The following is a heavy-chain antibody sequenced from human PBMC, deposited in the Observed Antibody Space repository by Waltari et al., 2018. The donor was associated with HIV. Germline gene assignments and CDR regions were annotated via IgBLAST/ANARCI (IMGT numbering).Heavy chain of an antibody. CDR1: GYTFSDYY. D-gene: IGHD3-22*01. CDR2: INPNSGGT. CDR3: ARVFRGTVNYFDSRLGH. J-gene: IGHJ5*02. Sequence: QVQLVQSGAEVKKPGASGKVYCKASGYTFSDYYMHWVRQAPGQGLEWMGWINPNSGGTRYAEKFQGRVTMTRDTSISTAYMELSRLRFDDTAVYYCARVFRGTVNYFDSRLGHWGQGTLVTVSS. V-gene: IGHV1-2*02.